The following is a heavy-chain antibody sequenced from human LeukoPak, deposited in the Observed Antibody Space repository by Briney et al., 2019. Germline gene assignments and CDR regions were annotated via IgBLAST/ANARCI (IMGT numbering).Heavy chain of an antibody. D-gene: IGHD4-17*01. CDR2: IKQDGSEK. Sequence: PGGSLRLSCAASGFTFSSYWMSWVRQAPGKGLEWVANIKQDGSEKYYVDSVKGRFTISRDNAKNSLYLQMNSLRAEDTAVYYCARGPRYGDYVLWRYYYYGMDVWGQGTTVTVSS. CDR1: GFTFSSYW. CDR3: ARGPRYGDYVLWRYYYYGMDV. V-gene: IGHV3-7*01. J-gene: IGHJ6*02.